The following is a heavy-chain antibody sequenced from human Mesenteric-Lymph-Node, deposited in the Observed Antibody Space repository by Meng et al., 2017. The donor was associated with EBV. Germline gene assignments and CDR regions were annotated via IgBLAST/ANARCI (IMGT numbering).Heavy chain of an antibody. D-gene: IGHD1-26*01. J-gene: IGHJ4*02. Sequence: QVQRQQWGAGLLKPSETLSLTCAVYGGSFSGYYWTWICQPPEKGLEWIGTYYNSGSTHYNPSLKSRVTISVDTSNNQFSLRLISVTAADTAAYYCARQGPSGRTFDYWGQGTLVTVSS. V-gene: IGHV4-34*01. CDR2: YYNSGST. CDR1: GGSFSGYY. CDR3: ARQGPSGRTFDY.